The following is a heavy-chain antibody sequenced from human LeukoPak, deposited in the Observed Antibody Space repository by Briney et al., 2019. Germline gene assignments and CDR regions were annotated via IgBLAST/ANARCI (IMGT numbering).Heavy chain of an antibody. D-gene: IGHD4-23*01. V-gene: IGHV3-43*02. Sequence: GGSLRLSCAASGFTFNRYAMHWVRQAPGKGLEWVGLISSDGITTYYLDSVKGRFTISRDNSKNSLYLHMNSLRSEDTALYYCAKDHVYGGADDWGQGTLVTVSS. J-gene: IGHJ4*02. CDR1: GFTFNRYA. CDR2: ISSDGITT. CDR3: AKDHVYGGADD.